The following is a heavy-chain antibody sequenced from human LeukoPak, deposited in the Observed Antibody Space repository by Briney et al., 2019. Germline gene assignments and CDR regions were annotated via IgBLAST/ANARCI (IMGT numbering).Heavy chain of an antibody. CDR2: ISSSGSTK. CDR1: GFIFSSYE. Sequence: GGSLRLSCAASGFIFSSYEMNWVRQAPGKGLEWVSYISSSGSTKYYADSVKGRFTISRDNAKNSLYLQMNSLKTEDTAVYYCTSRPLLTYYCAGRTRSDYWGQGTLVTVSS. J-gene: IGHJ4*02. V-gene: IGHV3-48*03. D-gene: IGHD3-10*01. CDR3: TSRPLLTYYCAGRTRSDY.